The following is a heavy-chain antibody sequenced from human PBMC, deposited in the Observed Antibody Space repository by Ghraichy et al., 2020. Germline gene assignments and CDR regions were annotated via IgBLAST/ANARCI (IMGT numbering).Heavy chain of an antibody. Sequence: SCAASGFTFSSYAMSWVRQAPGKGLEWVSAISGSGGSTYYADSVKGRFTISRDNSKNTLYLQMNSLRAEDTAVYYCAKVRPGGVVAAISYWGQGTLVTVSS. J-gene: IGHJ4*02. V-gene: IGHV3-23*01. CDR3: AKVRPGGVVAAISY. CDR1: GFTFSSYA. CDR2: ISGSGGST. D-gene: IGHD2-15*01.